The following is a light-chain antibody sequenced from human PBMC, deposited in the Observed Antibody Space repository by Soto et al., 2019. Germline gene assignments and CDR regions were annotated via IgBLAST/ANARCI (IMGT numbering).Light chain of an antibody. CDR3: QQSYSTLIT. CDR2: AAS. CDR1: ESISTY. J-gene: IGKJ5*01. V-gene: IGKV1-39*01. Sequence: DIHMTQSPSSLSASVGDRVTITCRASESISTYLNWYQQKPGKAPNLLIFAASSLQSGVPSRFSGSGSGTDFTLTISSLQPEDFATYYCQQSYSTLITFGQGTRLEIK.